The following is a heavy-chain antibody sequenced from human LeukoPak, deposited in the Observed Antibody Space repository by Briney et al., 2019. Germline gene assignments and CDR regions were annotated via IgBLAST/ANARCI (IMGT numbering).Heavy chain of an antibody. CDR3: VEGPTVTSY. CDR1: GFTLANYW. V-gene: IGHV3-7*01. D-gene: IGHD4-17*01. J-gene: IGHJ4*02. Sequence: PGGSLRLSCAASGFTLANYWMTWVRQLPGMGLEWVATIKPDGSDNFYVDSVKGRFTISRDNAKNSLFLQMNSLGDEDTAVYYCVEGPTVTSYWGQGTLVTVSS. CDR2: IKPDGSDN.